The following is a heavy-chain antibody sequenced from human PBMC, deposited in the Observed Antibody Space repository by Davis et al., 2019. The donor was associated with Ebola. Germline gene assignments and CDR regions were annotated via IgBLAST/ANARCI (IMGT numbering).Heavy chain of an antibody. V-gene: IGHV1-8*03. CDR2: MNPNSGNT. D-gene: IGHD2-15*01. CDR1: GGTFSSYA. CDR3: TRGLRYSY. J-gene: IGHJ4*02. Sequence: ASVKVSCKASGGTFSSYAISWVRQAPGQGLEWMGWMNPNSGNTGYAQKFQGRVTITRDTSISTAYMELSSLRSEDTAVYYCTRGLRYSYWGQGTLVTVSS.